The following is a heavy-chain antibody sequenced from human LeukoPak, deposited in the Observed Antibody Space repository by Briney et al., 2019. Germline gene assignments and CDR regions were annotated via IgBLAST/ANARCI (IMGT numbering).Heavy chain of an antibody. Sequence: KPSETLSLTCTVSGGSIGSSSYYWGWIRQPPGKGLEWIGSIYYSGSTYYNPSLKSRVSISVDTSKNQFSLKLTSVTAADTAVHYCARRTGIQLWQGRAFDFWGQGTMVTVSS. D-gene: IGHD5-18*01. CDR2: IYYSGST. CDR1: GGSIGSSSYY. J-gene: IGHJ3*01. V-gene: IGHV4-39*01. CDR3: ARRTGIQLWQGRAFDF.